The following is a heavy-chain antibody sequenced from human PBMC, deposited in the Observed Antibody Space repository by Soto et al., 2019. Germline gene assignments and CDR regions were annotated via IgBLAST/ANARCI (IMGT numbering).Heavy chain of an antibody. D-gene: IGHD6-13*01. J-gene: IGHJ5*02. CDR3: ARDQGVAAAGITWFDP. Sequence: QVQLQASGPGLVKPSETLSITCTVSGASMNSYHWSWIRQPAGKGLEWIGHIHSSGSTNYNPSLKSRVTMSVDTSKNQFSLRLMSLTAADTAVYYCARDQGVAAAGITWFDPWGQGSLVTVSS. CDR2: IHSSGST. CDR1: GASMNSYH. V-gene: IGHV4-4*07.